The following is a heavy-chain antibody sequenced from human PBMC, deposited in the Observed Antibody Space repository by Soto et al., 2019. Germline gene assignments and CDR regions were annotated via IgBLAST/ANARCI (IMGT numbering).Heavy chain of an antibody. CDR2: ISAYNGNT. J-gene: IGHJ5*02. Sequence: QVQLVQSGAEVKKPGASVKVSCKASGYTFGSYGMTWVRQAPGQGLEWMGWISAYNGNTDYAQKFQGRVTLTTDTSTDTAYMELASLRSDDTAVYYCARDRVGAPGWFDPWGQGTLVTVSS. D-gene: IGHD1-26*01. CDR1: GYTFGSYG. V-gene: IGHV1-18*01. CDR3: ARDRVGAPGWFDP.